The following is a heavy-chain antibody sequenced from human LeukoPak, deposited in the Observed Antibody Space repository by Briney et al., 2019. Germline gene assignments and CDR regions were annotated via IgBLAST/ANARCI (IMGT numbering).Heavy chain of an antibody. D-gene: IGHD2-15*01. Sequence: ASVKVSCKASGGTFSSYAISWVRQAPGQGLEWMVRIIPIFGTANYAQKFQGRVTITTDESTSTAYMELSSLRSEDTAVYYCARDPEGYCSGGSCQSGDPWGQGTLVTVSS. CDR1: GGTFSSYA. CDR3: ARDPEGYCSGGSCQSGDP. J-gene: IGHJ5*02. CDR2: IIPIFGTA. V-gene: IGHV1-69*05.